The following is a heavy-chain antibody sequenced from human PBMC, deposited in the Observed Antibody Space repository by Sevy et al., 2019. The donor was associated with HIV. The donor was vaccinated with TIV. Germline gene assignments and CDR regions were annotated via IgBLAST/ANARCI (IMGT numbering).Heavy chain of an antibody. V-gene: IGHV1-2*02. CDR1: GYTFTGYY. J-gene: IGHJ5*02. CDR2: INPNSGGT. Sequence: ASVKVSCKASGYTFTGYYMHWVRQAPGQGLEWMGWINPNSGGTNYAQKFQGRVTMTRDTSISTAYMELSRLRSDDTAVYYCARGPGYCSGGSCYSGYNWFDPWGQGTLATVSS. CDR3: ARGPGYCSGGSCYSGYNWFDP. D-gene: IGHD2-15*01.